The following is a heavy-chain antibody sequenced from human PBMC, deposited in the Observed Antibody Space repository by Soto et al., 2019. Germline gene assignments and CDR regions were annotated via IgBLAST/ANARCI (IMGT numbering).Heavy chain of an antibody. CDR1: GFSFIGYD. CDR3: TRDGPLLRYFDHPVGFDI. J-gene: IGHJ3*02. Sequence: EVQLVESGGGFVQPGGSLRLSCAASGFSFIGYDMNWVRQSPGKGPEWLSYISGSGKTIYYADSVRGRFTISRDNAQMSLYLQMNSLRVEDTAVYYCTRDGPLLRYFDHPVGFDIWGQGTMVTVSS. D-gene: IGHD3-9*01. CDR2: ISGSGKTI. V-gene: IGHV3-48*03.